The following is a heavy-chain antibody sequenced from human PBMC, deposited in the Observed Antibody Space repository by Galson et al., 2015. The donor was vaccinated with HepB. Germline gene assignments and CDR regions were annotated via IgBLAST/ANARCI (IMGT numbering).Heavy chain of an antibody. V-gene: IGHV3-21*01. CDR3: ARVHTSGGQGYGMDV. CDR2: MDGSSTYK. J-gene: IGHJ6*02. CDR1: GFNFSTNR. Sequence: SPRLSCAASGFNFSTNRMNWVRQAPGKGLEWVSSMDGSSTYKYYAESVKGRLPISRDNAGNPMYLQMNRLRAEDTAMYFCARVHTSGGQGYGMDVWGQGTTVTRSS. D-gene: IGHD6-19*01.